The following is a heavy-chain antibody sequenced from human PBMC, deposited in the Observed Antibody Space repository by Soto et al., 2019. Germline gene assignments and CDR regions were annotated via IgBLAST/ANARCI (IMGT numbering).Heavy chain of an antibody. J-gene: IGHJ2*01. D-gene: IGHD3-10*01. V-gene: IGHV3-9*01. Sequence: VQLVESGGGLGQPGTSLRLSCAASGFTFDDFAMHWVRQAPGKGLEWVAGINWNRRSIDYADSVKDRFIISSDNAKKSIYIQLSNLTTDDAAFYYCAKDRRGLNWFFDIWGRGTLVVVS. CDR1: GFTFDDFA. CDR3: AKDRRGLNWFFDI. CDR2: INWNRRSI.